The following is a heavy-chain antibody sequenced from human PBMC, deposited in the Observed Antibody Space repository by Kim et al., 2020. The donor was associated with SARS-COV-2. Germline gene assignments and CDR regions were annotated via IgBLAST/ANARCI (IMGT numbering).Heavy chain of an antibody. CDR2: T. V-gene: IGHV5-51*01. D-gene: IGHD5-12*01. J-gene: IGHJ4*02. Sequence: TRYSPSFQGQVTISADKSISTAYLQWSSLKASDTAMYYCARRADYLFDYWGQGTLVTVSS. CDR3: ARRADYLFDY.